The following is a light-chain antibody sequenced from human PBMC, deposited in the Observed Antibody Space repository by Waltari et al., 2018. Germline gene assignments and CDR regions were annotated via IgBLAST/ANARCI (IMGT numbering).Light chain of an antibody. CDR1: PRLVRPSKY. CDR3: CSYAGSYTRV. CDR2: DVS. Sequence: QSALTQPRSVSGSPGQSVTISCTPTPRLVRPSKYVPWYQQPPGKAPKLMIYDVSKRPSGVPDRFSGSKSGNTASLTISGLQAEDEADYYCCSYAGSYTRVFGTGTKVTVL. V-gene: IGLV2-11*01. J-gene: IGLJ1*01.